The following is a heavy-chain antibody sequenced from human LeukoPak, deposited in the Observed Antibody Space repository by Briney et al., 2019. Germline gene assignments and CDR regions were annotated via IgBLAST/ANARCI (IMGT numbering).Heavy chain of an antibody. V-gene: IGHV3-30*02. CDR3: AKVLGSYSGYYYMDV. CDR1: GFTFNTYG. D-gene: IGHD1-26*01. Sequence: GGSLRLSCAASGFTFNTYGMHWVRQAPGKGLEWVTFIHYDGSNKYYADSVKGRFTISRDNSKNTLYLQMNSLTAEDTAVYYCAKVLGSYSGYYYMDVWGKGTTVTVSS. J-gene: IGHJ6*03. CDR2: IHYDGSNK.